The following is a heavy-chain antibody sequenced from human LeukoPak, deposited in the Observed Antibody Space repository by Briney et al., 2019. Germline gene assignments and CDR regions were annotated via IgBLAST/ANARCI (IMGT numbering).Heavy chain of an antibody. CDR2: INPNNGGT. Sequence: ASVTVSYKASGYTFNDYHIHWVRQAPGQGMEWMGWINPNNGGTNYEQKLQGRDTINRDTTSNTAYMELRRVRSDDTAVYYCARAHRTSGSLDFDYWGQGTQVTVSS. CDR3: ARAHRTSGSLDFDY. V-gene: IGHV1-2*02. CDR1: GYTFNDYH. D-gene: IGHD3-10*01. J-gene: IGHJ4*02.